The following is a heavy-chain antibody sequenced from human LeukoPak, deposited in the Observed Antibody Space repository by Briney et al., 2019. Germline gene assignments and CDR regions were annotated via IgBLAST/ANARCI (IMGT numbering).Heavy chain of an antibody. CDR2: IYTSGST. V-gene: IGHV4-61*02. Sequence: PSETLSLTCTVSGGSISSGSYYWSWIRQPAGKGLEWIGRIYTSGSTNYNPSLKSRVTISVDTSKNQFSLKLSSVTAADTAVYYCARDLMVRRMDVWGQGTTVTVSS. CDR1: GGSISSGSYY. CDR3: ARDLMVRRMDV. D-gene: IGHD3-10*01. J-gene: IGHJ6*02.